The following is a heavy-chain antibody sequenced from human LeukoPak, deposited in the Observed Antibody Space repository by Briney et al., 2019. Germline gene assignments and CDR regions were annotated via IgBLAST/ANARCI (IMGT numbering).Heavy chain of an antibody. CDR3: ASGGIVGASTYWYFDL. J-gene: IGHJ2*01. Sequence: GGSLRLSCAASGFTFSINWMTWVRQAPGKGLEWVADIRQDGREIYYVDSVKGRFTISRDNAKSSLYLQMNGLRAEDTALYYCASGGIVGASTYWYFDLWGRGTRVTVSS. V-gene: IGHV3-7*01. CDR2: IRQDGREI. CDR1: GFTFSINW. D-gene: IGHD1-26*01.